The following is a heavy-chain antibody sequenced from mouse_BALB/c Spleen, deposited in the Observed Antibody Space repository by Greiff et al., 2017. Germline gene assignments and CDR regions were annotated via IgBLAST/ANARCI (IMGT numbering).Heavy chain of an antibody. CDR3: ARPYYGSSWYFDV. CDR1: GFNIKDTY. Sequence: VQLKESGAELVKPGASVKLSCTASGFNIKDTYMHWVKQRPEQGLEWIGRIDPANGNTKYDPKFQGKATITADTSSNTAYLQLSSLTSEDTAVYYCARPYYGSSWYFDVWGAGTTVTVSS. V-gene: IGHV14-3*02. CDR2: IDPANGNT. D-gene: IGHD1-1*01. J-gene: IGHJ1*01.